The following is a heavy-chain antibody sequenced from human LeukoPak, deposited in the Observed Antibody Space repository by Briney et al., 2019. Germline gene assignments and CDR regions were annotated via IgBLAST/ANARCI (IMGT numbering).Heavy chain of an antibody. CDR1: GFTLSIFE. J-gene: IGHJ4*02. CDR2: ISSSGRTI. Sequence: GGSLTLSCAASGFTLSIFEMNWVRHAPGEGLEWVSYISSSGRTIHYADSVKGRLTISRNHAKNSLYLQMNRLRGEDTAVYCCAKDQNGGVGATPIDYWGQGTLVTVSS. V-gene: IGHV3-48*03. CDR3: AKDQNGGVGATPIDY. D-gene: IGHD1-26*01.